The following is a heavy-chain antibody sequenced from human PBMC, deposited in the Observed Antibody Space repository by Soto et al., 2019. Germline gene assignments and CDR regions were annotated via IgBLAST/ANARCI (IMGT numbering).Heavy chain of an antibody. D-gene: IGHD2-8*01. V-gene: IGHV1-69*01. Sequence: QAQLVQSGAEVKKPGSSVKVSCKASGGTFSRYAIHWVRQAPGQGLEWMGGIIPIFATPNYAEEFLGRATISADASTSTAYMELSSLRSEDTARDYCAASPYDGATVYGVAYWGHGNLVTVS. J-gene: IGHJ1*01. CDR2: IIPIFATP. CDR3: AASPYDGATVYGVAY. CDR1: GGTFSRYA.